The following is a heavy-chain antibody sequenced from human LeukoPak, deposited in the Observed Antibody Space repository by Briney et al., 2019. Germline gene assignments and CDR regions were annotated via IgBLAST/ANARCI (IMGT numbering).Heavy chain of an antibody. Sequence: SETLSLTCAVSGGSISSSNRWSWVRQPPGKGLEWIGEIYHSGSTSYNPSLKSRVTISVDKSKNQFSLKLSSVTAADTAVYYCARAPSSSWYYFDYWGQGTLVTVSS. D-gene: IGHD6-13*01. V-gene: IGHV4-4*02. CDR1: GGSISSSNR. CDR3: ARAPSSSWYYFDY. J-gene: IGHJ4*02. CDR2: IYHSGST.